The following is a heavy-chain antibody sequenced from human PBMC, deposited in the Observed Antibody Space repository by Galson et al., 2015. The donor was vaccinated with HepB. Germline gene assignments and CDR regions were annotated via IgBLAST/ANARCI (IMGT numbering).Heavy chain of an antibody. J-gene: IGHJ4*02. V-gene: IGHV3-30*18. D-gene: IGHD5-12*01. CDR1: GLTFSSYA. CDR2: ISYDGSNK. Sequence: SLRLSCAASGLTFSSYAMHWVRQAPGKGLEWVAVISYDGSNKYYADSVKGRFTIYRDNSKNTLYLQMNSLRGEDTAVYYCAKDGESGYASSNFDYWGQGTLVTVSS. CDR3: AKDGESGYASSNFDY.